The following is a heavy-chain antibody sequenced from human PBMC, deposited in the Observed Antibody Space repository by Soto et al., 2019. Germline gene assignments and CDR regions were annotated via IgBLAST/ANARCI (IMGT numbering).Heavy chain of an antibody. CDR1: GYTFTSYY. V-gene: IGHV1-46*03. CDR3: VSEGYLLTVYYIDSFDI. Sequence: ASVKVSCKASGYTFTSYYMHWVRQAPGQGLEWMGIINPSGGSTSYAQKFQGRVTMTRDTSTSTVYMELSSLGSEDRALFLFVSEGYLLTVYYIDSFDIWGQGTMVTVSS. D-gene: IGHD3-9*01. CDR2: INPSGGST. J-gene: IGHJ3*02.